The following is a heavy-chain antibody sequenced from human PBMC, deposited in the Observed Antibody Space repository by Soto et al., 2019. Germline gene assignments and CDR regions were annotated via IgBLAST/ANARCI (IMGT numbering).Heavy chain of an antibody. J-gene: IGHJ6*02. V-gene: IGHV3-73*02. CDR3: AGDFYYNMDV. Sequence: EVQLVESGGGLVHPGGSLKLSCAASGFPFNGSAMPWVRQASGKGLEWVGRIRSKPNNYATAYAASLKGRFTISRDDSKNTAYLQMNSLKTEDTAVYYCAGDFYYNMDVWGQGTTVTVSS. CDR1: GFPFNGSA. CDR2: IRSKPNNYAT.